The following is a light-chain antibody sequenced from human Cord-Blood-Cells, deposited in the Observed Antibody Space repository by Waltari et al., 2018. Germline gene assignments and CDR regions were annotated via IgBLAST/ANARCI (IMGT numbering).Light chain of an antibody. CDR2: KDS. J-gene: IGLJ3*02. CDR1: ALPKQY. Sequence: SYELTQPPSVSVSPGQTARITCSGDALPKQYAYWYQQKPGQAPVLVIYKDSGRPTGIPERFSGSSSGITVTLTISGVQAEDEADYYCQSADSSGTYRVFGGGTKLTVL. CDR3: QSADSSGTYRV. V-gene: IGLV3-25*03.